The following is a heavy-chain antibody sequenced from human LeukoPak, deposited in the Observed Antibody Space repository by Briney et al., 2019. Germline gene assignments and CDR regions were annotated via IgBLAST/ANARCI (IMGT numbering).Heavy chain of an antibody. CDR2: ISAYNGNT. CDR1: GYTFTSNG. V-gene: IGHV1-18*01. Sequence: GASVNVSCKASGYTFTSNGISWVRQASGQGLERMGWISAYNGNTNYAQKLQGRVTMTTDTSTSTAYMELRSLRSDDTAVYYCARDYRTGTFDYWGQGTLVTVSS. D-gene: IGHD1-1*01. J-gene: IGHJ4*02. CDR3: ARDYRTGTFDY.